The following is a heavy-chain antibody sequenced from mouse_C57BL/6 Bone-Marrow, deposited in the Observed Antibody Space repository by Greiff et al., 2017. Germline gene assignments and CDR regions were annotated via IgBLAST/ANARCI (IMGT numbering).Heavy chain of an antibody. Sequence: DVMLVESGGGLVQPKGSLKLSCAASGFTFNTYAMHWVRQAPGTGLEWVARIRSKSSNYATYYADSVKDRFTISRDDSQSMLYLQMNNLKTEDTAMYYCVRGGAAQALYYYAMDYWGQGTSVTVSS. D-gene: IGHD3-2*02. CDR2: IRSKSSNYAT. CDR1: GFTFNTYA. V-gene: IGHV10-3*01. J-gene: IGHJ4*01. CDR3: VRGGAAQALYYYAMDY.